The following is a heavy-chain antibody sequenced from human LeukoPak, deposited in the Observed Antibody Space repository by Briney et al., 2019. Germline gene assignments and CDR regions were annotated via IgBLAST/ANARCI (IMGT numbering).Heavy chain of an antibody. D-gene: IGHD6-13*01. V-gene: IGHV3-74*01. CDR1: GFTFSSYW. Sequence: PGGSLRLSCAASGFTFSSYWMHWVRHTPGKGLVWVSRIKGDGSSTSYADSVKGRFTISRDNAKNTLYLQMNSLRAEDTAVYYCARERRVSSSSWSNWFDPWGQGTLVTVSS. J-gene: IGHJ5*02. CDR2: IKGDGSST. CDR3: ARERRVSSSSWSNWFDP.